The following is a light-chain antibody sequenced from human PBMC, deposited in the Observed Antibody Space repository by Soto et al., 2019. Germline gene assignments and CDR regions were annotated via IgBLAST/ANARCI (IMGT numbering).Light chain of an antibody. CDR3: HVWYISGDQVV. Sequence: SYELTQPPSVSVAPGQTATFTCGADNIGSKSVHWYQKKPGQAPLLVVFADSDRPPGIPARFSAFNSGNTAILTISMVEDGDEADYYCHVWYISGDQVVFGGGTKLTVL. V-gene: IGLV3-21*02. J-gene: IGLJ2*01. CDR1: NIGSKS. CDR2: ADS.